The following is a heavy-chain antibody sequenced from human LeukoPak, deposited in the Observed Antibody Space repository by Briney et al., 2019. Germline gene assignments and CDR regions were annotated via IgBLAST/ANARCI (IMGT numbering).Heavy chain of an antibody. CDR2: ISWNSGSI. CDR1: GFPFSSYS. Sequence: GESLRLSCATSGFPFSSYSMNWVRQAPGKGLEWVSGISWNSGSIGYADSVKGRFTISRDNAKNSLYLQMNSLRAEDTAVYYCAELGITMIGGVWGKGTTVTISS. J-gene: IGHJ6*04. V-gene: IGHV3-48*04. CDR3: AELGITMIGGV. D-gene: IGHD3-10*02.